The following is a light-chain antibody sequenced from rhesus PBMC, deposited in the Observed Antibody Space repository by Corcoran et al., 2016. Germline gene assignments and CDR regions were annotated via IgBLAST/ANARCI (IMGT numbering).Light chain of an antibody. CDR2: AAS. J-gene: IGKJ1*01. CDR3: QHSYGTPWT. CDR1: ENVNNY. Sequence: DIQMTQSPSSLSASVGDRVTITCRASENVNNYLHWYQQTPGKAPKLLIYAASTLQRGVPSRFSGSGSGTDYTFTISSLQPEDVATYYCQHSYGTPWTFGQGTKVEIK. V-gene: IGKV1-74*01.